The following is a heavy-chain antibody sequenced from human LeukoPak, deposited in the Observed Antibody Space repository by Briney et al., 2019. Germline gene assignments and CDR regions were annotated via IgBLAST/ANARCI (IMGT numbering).Heavy chain of an antibody. D-gene: IGHD6-19*01. J-gene: IGHJ4*02. CDR1: SYSISSGYY. CDR2: ISYSGST. V-gene: IGHV4-61*01. CDR3: ARDGRAGSLFAY. Sequence: SETLSLTCTVSSYSISSGYYWSWIRQPPGKGLEWVGYISYSGSTNYNPSLKSRVTISVDTSKNQFSLKLSSVTAADTAIYYCARDGRAGSLFAYWGQGTLVTVSS.